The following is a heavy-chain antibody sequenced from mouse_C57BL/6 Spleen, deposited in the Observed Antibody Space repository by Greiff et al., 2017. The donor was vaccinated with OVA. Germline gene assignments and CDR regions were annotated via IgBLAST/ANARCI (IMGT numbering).Heavy chain of an antibody. Sequence: VQLKESVAELVRPGASVKLSCTASGFNIKNTYMHWVKQRPEQGLEWIGRIDPANGNTKYAPKFQGKATITADTSSNTAYLQLSSLTSEDTAIYYCAQDYYDSLYYYAMDYWGQGTSVTVSS. CDR1: GFNIKNTY. V-gene: IGHV14-3*01. CDR3: AQDYYDSLYYYAMDY. D-gene: IGHD2-4*01. J-gene: IGHJ4*01. CDR2: IDPANGNT.